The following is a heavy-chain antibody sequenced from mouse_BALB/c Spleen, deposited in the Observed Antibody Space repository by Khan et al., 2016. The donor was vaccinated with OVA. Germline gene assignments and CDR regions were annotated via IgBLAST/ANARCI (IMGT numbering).Heavy chain of an antibody. J-gene: IGHJ3*01. Sequence: QVQLQQSGAELARPGASVKLSCKASGYTFTDYYINWVKQRTGQGLEWIGDIYPENGNTYYNENFKGKATLTADKSSSTAFMHLSSLTSEDSAVYFCTRSGIGSFAFWGQGTLVTVSA. CDR3: TRSGIGSFAF. CDR1: GYTFTDYY. CDR2: IYPENGNT. V-gene: IGHV1-77*01. D-gene: IGHD2-14*01.